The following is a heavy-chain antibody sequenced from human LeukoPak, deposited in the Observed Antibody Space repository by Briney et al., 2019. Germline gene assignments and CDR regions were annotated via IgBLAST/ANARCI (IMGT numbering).Heavy chain of an antibody. D-gene: IGHD2-2*01. Sequence: ASVKVSCKASGYTFTSYYMHWVRQAPGQGLEWMGWISAYNGNTNYAQKLQGRVTMTTDTSTSTAYMELRSLRSDDTAVYYCARAVVPAAIGWGNWFDPWGQGTLVTVSS. J-gene: IGHJ5*02. CDR3: ARAVVPAAIGWGNWFDP. CDR2: ISAYNGNT. V-gene: IGHV1-18*04. CDR1: GYTFTSYY.